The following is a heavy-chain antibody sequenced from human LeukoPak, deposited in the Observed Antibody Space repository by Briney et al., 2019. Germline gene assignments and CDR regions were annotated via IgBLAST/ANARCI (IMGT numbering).Heavy chain of an antibody. Sequence: ASVNVSCKASGGTFSSYAISWVRQAPGQGLEWMGGIIPIFGTANYAQKFQGRVTITADESTSTAYMELSSLRSEDTAVYYCARLNLGEQLVRYWFDPWGQGTLVTVSS. CDR2: IIPIFGTA. D-gene: IGHD6-13*01. CDR3: ARLNLGEQLVRYWFDP. J-gene: IGHJ5*02. V-gene: IGHV1-69*13. CDR1: GGTFSSYA.